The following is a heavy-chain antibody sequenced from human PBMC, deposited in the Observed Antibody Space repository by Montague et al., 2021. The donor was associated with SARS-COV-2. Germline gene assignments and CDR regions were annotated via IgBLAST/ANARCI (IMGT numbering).Heavy chain of an antibody. J-gene: IGHJ6*02. CDR1: EFTVSANY. Sequence: SLRLSCAASEFTVSANYISWVRQAPGKGLDWISVICTGGSTYHADSVKGRFTISKDNSKNTVFLQMNSLRTEDTAVYYCARVNYDFWKNYYYGFDVWGQGTTVTVSS. CDR2: ICTGGST. D-gene: IGHD3-3*01. CDR3: ARVNYDFWKNYYYGFDV. V-gene: IGHV3-53*05.